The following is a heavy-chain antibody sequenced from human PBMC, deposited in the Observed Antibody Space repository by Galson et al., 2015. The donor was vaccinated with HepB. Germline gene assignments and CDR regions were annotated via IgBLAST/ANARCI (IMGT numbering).Heavy chain of an antibody. CDR2: FTPMFGTP. D-gene: IGHD6-13*01. Sequence: SVKVSCKASGGTFSSFGISWVRQAPGQGLEWMGGFTPMFGTPNYAQKFQGRVTITADKYTRTAYMELSSLTSEDTGVYYCAREAGAIAADGYNWFDPWGQGSLVTVSS. CDR1: GGTFSSFG. CDR3: AREAGAIAADGYNWFDP. V-gene: IGHV1-69*06. J-gene: IGHJ5*02.